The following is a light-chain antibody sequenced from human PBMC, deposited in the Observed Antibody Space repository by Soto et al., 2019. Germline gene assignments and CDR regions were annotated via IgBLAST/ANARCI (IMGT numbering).Light chain of an antibody. V-gene: IGKV3-11*01. Sequence: EIVLTQSPATLSLSPGERATLSCRASQSVSSYLAWYQQNRGQAPRLLVYDASTRATGIPARFRGSGSGTDLTVSNSSRETEDFARYFCQQCTNKFWTCGQGTKVEIK. CDR1: QSVSSY. CDR3: QQCTNKFWT. CDR2: DAS. J-gene: IGKJ1*01.